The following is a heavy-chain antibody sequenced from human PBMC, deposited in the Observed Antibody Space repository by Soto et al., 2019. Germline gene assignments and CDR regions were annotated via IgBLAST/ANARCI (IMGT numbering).Heavy chain of an antibody. Sequence: QVRLVESGGGVVQPGRSLRLSCTASGFSFSSYAMYWFRQPPGKGLEWVAVISHDGINKHYADSVKGRVTVSSDNSNPSLYLLLNSLRGEDTAMYYCARDMYSSDYFVKWFEPWGQGTLVTVSS. CDR3: ARDMYSSDYFVKWFEP. V-gene: IGHV3-30-3*01. CDR2: ISHDGINK. J-gene: IGHJ5*02. CDR1: GFSFSSYA. D-gene: IGHD6-19*01.